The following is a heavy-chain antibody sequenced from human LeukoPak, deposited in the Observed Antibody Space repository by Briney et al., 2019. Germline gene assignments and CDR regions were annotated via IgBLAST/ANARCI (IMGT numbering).Heavy chain of an antibody. V-gene: IGHV4-39*01. D-gene: IGHD6-19*01. CDR1: GGSISSSSYS. J-gene: IGHJ3*02. CDR2: IYYSGST. Sequence: PSETLSITCTVSGGSISSSSYSWGWIRQPPGKGLERIGSIYYSGSTYYNPSLKSRVTISVDTSKNQFSLKLSSVTAADTAVYYCARLGQIQWLSKYSAFDIWGQGTMVTVSS. CDR3: ARLGQIQWLSKYSAFDI.